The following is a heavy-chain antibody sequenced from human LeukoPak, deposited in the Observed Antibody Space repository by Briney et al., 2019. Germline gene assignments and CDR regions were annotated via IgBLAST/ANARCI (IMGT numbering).Heavy chain of an antibody. CDR1: GYSISSGYY. CDR2: IYHSGST. V-gene: IGHV4-38-2*01. Sequence: SETLSLTCAVPGYSISSGYYWGWIRQPPGKGLKWIGSIYHSGSTYYNPSLKSRVTISVDTSKNQFSLKLSSVTAADTAVYYCAGSKSVRPYPIDYWGQGTLVTVSS. J-gene: IGHJ4*02. D-gene: IGHD1-1*01. CDR3: AGSKSVRPYPIDY.